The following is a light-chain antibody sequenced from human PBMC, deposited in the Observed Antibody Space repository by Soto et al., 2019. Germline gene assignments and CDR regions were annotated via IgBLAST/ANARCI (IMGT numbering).Light chain of an antibody. J-gene: IGKJ1*01. V-gene: IGKV3-11*01. CDR1: QSVSSC. CDR3: QPRSNWPPWT. Sequence: EIVLKQSPATVSLSPGERATLSGRASQSVSSCLAWYQQKPGQATRLLIYDASNRANGIPARFSGSGSGTDFTLTISSLEPEDFSFYDYQPRSNWPPWTFGQGTQVEIK. CDR2: DAS.